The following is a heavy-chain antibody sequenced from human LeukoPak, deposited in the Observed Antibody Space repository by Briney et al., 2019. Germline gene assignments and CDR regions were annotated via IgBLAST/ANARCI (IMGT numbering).Heavy chain of an antibody. V-gene: IGHV4-34*01. J-gene: IGHJ5*02. Sequence: SSETLSLTCAVYGGSFSGYYWSWIRQPPGKGLEWIGEINHSGSTNYNPSLKSRVTISVDTSKNQFSQKLSSMTAADTAVYYCARQIEYSSPNWFDPWGQGTLVTVSS. D-gene: IGHD5-18*01. CDR1: GGSFSGYY. CDR3: ARQIEYSSPNWFDP. CDR2: INHSGST.